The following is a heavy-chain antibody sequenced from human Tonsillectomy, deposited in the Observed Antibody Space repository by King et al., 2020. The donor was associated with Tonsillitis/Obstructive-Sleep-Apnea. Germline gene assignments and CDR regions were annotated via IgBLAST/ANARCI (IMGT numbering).Heavy chain of an antibody. CDR2: IEYDGSDK. Sequence: VQLVESGGGVVQPGRSLRLSCGGSGFSFSHYGIHWVRQAPGKGLEWVALIEYDGSDKYYGDSVKGRFTISRDNSKNTLFLQMDRLRVGDTAVYYCVRDKAEYSSSWRLKYWGQGTLVTVSS. J-gene: IGHJ4*02. CDR3: VRDKAEYSSSWRLKY. V-gene: IGHV3-33*05. D-gene: IGHD6-6*01. CDR1: GFSFSHYG.